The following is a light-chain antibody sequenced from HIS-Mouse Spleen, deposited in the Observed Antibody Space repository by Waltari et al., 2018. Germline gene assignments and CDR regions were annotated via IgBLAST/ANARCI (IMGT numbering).Light chain of an antibody. J-gene: IGLJ2*01. V-gene: IGLV3-10*01. CDR3: YSTDSSGNHRV. Sequence: SYELTQPPSVSVSPGQTARITCSGDALPKKYAYWYQQKSGQAPVLVTYGDSKGPSGIPERFSGSSSGTMATLTISGAQVEDEADYYCYSTDSSGNHRVFGGGTKLTVL. CDR2: GDS. CDR1: ALPKKY.